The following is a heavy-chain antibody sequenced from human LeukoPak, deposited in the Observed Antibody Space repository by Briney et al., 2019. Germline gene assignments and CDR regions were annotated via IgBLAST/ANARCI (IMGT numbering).Heavy chain of an antibody. D-gene: IGHD3-9*01. V-gene: IGHV3-21*04. CDR1: GFTLSSYS. CDR3: ARSPHILTGEKFDY. CDR2: ISSSSSYI. Sequence: GGSLRLSCAGSGFTLSSYSMDWVRQAPGKGLEWVSSISSSSSYIYYADSVKGRFTISRDNAKNSLYLQMNSLRAEDTAVYYCARSPHILTGEKFDYWGQGTRVTVSS. J-gene: IGHJ4*02.